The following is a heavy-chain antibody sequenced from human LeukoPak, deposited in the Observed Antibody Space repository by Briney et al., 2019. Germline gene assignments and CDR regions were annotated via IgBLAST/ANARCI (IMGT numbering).Heavy chain of an antibody. CDR2: ISYDGSYK. CDR1: GFTFSNYG. CDR3: AKVGDYGDYALDY. D-gene: IGHD4-17*01. Sequence: QSGGSLRLSCAASGFTFSNYGMHWGRHAPPEGLEWGAVISYDGSYKYYADSVKGRFTISRDNSKNTLYLQMNSLRAEDTAVYYCAKVGDYGDYALDYWGQGTLVTVSS. J-gene: IGHJ4*02. V-gene: IGHV3-30*18.